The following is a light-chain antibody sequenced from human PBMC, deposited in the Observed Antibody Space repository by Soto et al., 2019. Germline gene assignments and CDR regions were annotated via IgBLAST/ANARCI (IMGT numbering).Light chain of an antibody. V-gene: IGKV1-12*01. J-gene: IGKJ4*01. CDR3: QQADSCPLT. CDR2: AAS. CDR1: QGISRW. Sequence: IQMTQSPSSVSASVGDRATLTCRASQGISRWLAWYQQKPGEAPSLLIYAASRLESGAPSRFSGSGSGTDFTLTINSLQAEDFATYYCQQADSCPLTFGGGTKVDIK.